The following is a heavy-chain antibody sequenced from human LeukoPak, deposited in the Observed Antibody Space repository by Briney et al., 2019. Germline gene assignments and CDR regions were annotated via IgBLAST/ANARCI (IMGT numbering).Heavy chain of an antibody. V-gene: IGHV1-69*04. CDR2: IIPILGIA. D-gene: IGHD2-2*01. Sequence: SVKVSCKASGGTFSSYTISWVRQAPGQGLEWMGRIIPILGIANYAQKFQGRVTITADKSTSTAYMELSSLRSEDTAVYYCAREVPGYYYYYMDVWGKGTTVTVS. CDR3: AREVPGYYYYYMDV. CDR1: GGTFSSYT. J-gene: IGHJ6*03.